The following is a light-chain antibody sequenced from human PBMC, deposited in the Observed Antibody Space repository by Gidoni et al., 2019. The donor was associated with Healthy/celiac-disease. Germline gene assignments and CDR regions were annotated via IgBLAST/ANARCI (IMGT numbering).Light chain of an antibody. CDR2: QDS. J-gene: IGLJ2*01. CDR1: KLGDKY. V-gene: IGLV3-1*01. CDR3: QAWDSSTVV. Sequence: SYELTQPPPVSASPGQTASITCSGDKLGDKYACWYQQKPGQSPVLVSYQDSKRPSGIPERFSGSNSGNTATLTISGTQAMDEADYYCQAWDSSTVVFGGGTKLTVL.